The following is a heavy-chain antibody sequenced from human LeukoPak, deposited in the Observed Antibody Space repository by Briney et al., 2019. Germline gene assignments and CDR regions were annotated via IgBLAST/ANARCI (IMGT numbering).Heavy chain of an antibody. CDR3: ASGLMVYGLHYYYMDV. Sequence: SVKVSCKASGGTFSSYAISWVRQAPGQGLEWMGGIIPIFGTANYAQKFQGRVTITADKSTSTAYMELSSLRSEDTAVYYCASGLMVYGLHYYYMDVWGTGTTVTVSS. V-gene: IGHV1-69*06. J-gene: IGHJ6*04. CDR1: GGTFSSYA. D-gene: IGHD2-8*01. CDR2: IIPIFGTA.